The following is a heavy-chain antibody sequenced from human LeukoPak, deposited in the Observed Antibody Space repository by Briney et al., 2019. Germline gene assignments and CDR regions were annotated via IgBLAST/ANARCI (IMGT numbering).Heavy chain of an antibody. Sequence: SETLSLTCTVSGGSISNYYWTWIRQPPGKGLEWIGYIYHSGSTYYNPSLKSRVTISVDRSKNQFSLKLSSVTAADTAVYYCARGYCSGGSCYLFDYWGQGTLVTVSS. V-gene: IGHV4-59*12. J-gene: IGHJ4*02. CDR1: GGSISNYY. D-gene: IGHD2-15*01. CDR2: IYHSGST. CDR3: ARGYCSGGSCYLFDY.